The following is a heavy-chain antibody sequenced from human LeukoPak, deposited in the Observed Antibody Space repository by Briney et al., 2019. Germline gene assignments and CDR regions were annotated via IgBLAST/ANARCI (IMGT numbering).Heavy chain of an antibody. J-gene: IGHJ3*02. Sequence: PSETLSLTCTVAGGSISSYYWTWTRQPPGRELKWIGYIYYSGSTNYNPSLKSRVTISVDTSKNQFSLKLSSVTAADTAVYYCARDLEIGDGEGAFDIWGQGTMVTVSS. CDR2: IYYSGST. CDR3: ARDLEIGDGEGAFDI. CDR1: GGSISSYY. V-gene: IGHV4-59*01. D-gene: IGHD4-17*01.